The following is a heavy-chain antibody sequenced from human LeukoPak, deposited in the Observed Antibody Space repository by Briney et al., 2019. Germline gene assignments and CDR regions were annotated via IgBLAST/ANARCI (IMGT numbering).Heavy chain of an antibody. D-gene: IGHD6-19*01. Sequence: SETLSLTCTVSRAFISSYYWSWIRQPPGKGLEWIGYIYYSGSTNYNPSLKSRVAISVDTSKNQFSLKLSSVTAADTAVYYCARDSSGWYGRGSFDYWGQGTLVTVSS. CDR1: RAFISSYY. J-gene: IGHJ4*02. CDR2: IYYSGST. CDR3: ARDSSGWYGRGSFDY. V-gene: IGHV4-59*12.